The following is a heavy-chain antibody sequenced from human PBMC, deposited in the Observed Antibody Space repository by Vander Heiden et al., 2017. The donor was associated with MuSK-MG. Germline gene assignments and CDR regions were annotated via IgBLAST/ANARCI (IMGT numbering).Heavy chain of an antibody. D-gene: IGHD3-9*01. J-gene: IGHJ4*02. CDR2: IYYSGST. CDR1: GGSISSSSYY. CDR3: ARGNYDIWTGYIYYFDY. Sequence: QLQLQESGPGLVKPSETLSLTCTVSGGSISSSSYYWGWIRQPPGKGLEWIGSIYYSGSTYYNPSLKSRVTISVDTSKNQFSLKLSSVTAADTAVYYCARGNYDIWTGYIYYFDYWCQGTLVTVSS. V-gene: IGHV4-39*01.